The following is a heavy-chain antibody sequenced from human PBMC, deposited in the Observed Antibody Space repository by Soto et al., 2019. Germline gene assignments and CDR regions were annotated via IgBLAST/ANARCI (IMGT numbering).Heavy chain of an antibody. CDR3: ANHLPAGGGGSSAGAIDV. D-gene: IGHD6-6*01. V-gene: IGHV3-23*01. CDR2: IYGAGVGP. J-gene: IGHJ3*01. CDR1: GFTFSRYV. Sequence: GGSLRLSCAASGFTFSRYVMSWVRQAPGKGLEWVSVIYGAGVGPEYADSVKGRFTISRDNSKNTLYVQMNILRADDTAVYFCANHLPAGGGGSSAGAIDVWGQGTMVTVSS.